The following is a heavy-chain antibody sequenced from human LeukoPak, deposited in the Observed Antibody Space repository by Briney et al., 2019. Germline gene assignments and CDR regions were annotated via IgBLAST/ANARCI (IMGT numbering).Heavy chain of an antibody. CDR1: GDFITASH. J-gene: IGHJ4*02. Sequence: SETLSLTCTVSGDFITASHWSWIRQPPGKGLEWIGYVYYSGSTEYNPSLRSRVTISLEMSKHQFSLNVTSVTAADTAVYYCATNTGAVFDYWGQGALVTVSS. CDR2: VYYSGST. V-gene: IGHV4-59*01. D-gene: IGHD7-27*01. CDR3: ATNTGAVFDY.